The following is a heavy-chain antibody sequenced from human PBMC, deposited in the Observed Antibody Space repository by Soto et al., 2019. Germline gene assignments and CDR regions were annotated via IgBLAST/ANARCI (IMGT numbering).Heavy chain of an antibody. CDR2: ISYDGSNK. CDR3: AKDIQPSEWFGESRGLGAFDI. V-gene: IGHV3-30*18. CDR1: GFTFSSYG. D-gene: IGHD3-10*01. Sequence: GSLRLSCAASGFTFSSYGMHWVRQAPGKGLEWVAVISYDGSNKYYADSVKGRFTISRDNSKNTLYLQMNSLRAEDTAVYYCAKDIQPSEWFGESRGLGAFDIWGQGTMVTVSS. J-gene: IGHJ3*02.